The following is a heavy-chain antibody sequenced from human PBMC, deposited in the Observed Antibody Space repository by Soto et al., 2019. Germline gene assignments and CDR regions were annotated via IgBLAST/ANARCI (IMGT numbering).Heavy chain of an antibody. CDR1: GFMFGSYA. V-gene: IGHV3-23*01. J-gene: IGHJ4*02. CDR2: ISGGGSTT. Sequence: LRLSCATSGFMFGSYAMNWVRQAPGKGLEWGSVISGGGSTTKYADSDRGRFTTSRDSSTDTVYLQMYSLRVEDTAVYYCARARKYRSPYASWGQEPLATAS. D-gene: IGHD6-19*01. CDR3: ARARKYRSPYAS.